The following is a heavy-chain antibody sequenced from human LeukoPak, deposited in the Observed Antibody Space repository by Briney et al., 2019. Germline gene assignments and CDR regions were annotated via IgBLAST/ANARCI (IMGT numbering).Heavy chain of an antibody. Sequence: GSLRLSCAASGFTFSSYGMHWVRQAPGKGLEWVAVISYDGSNKYYADSVKGRFTISRDNSKNTLYLQMNSLRAEDTAVYYCTKKEAVAGPFDYWGQGTLVTVSS. CDR2: ISYDGSNK. CDR3: TKKEAVAGPFDY. J-gene: IGHJ4*02. V-gene: IGHV3-30*18. D-gene: IGHD6-19*01. CDR1: GFTFSSYG.